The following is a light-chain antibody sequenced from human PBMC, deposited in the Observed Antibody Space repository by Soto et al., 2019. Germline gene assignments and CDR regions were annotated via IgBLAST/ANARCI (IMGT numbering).Light chain of an antibody. V-gene: IGKV1-39*01. Sequence: DIQMTQSPSSLSASLGDRVTISCRASQSIGTYLNWYHQRPGRAPQLLIYAAATLQSGVPSRFSGSGSGTDFTLTISRLQPEDVATYYCQQSYTPPPTFGQGPKVEIK. J-gene: IGKJ1*01. CDR3: QQSYTPPPT. CDR2: AAA. CDR1: QSIGTY.